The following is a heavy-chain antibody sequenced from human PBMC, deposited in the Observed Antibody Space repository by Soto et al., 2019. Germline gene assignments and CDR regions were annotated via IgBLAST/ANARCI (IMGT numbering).Heavy chain of an antibody. V-gene: IGHV3-11*01. D-gene: IGHD2-8*01. CDR2: ISSRSSTI. CDR3: ASGTNGAFFVY. J-gene: IGHJ4*02. Sequence: QVPLVESGGGLVKPGGSLRLFCAASGFTFSDYYMSWIRQAPGKGLEWVSYISSRSSTIFYADSVKGRFTISRDNVKNSLYLQMNSLRAEDTAVYYCASGTNGAFFVYWGQGILVTVSS. CDR1: GFTFSDYY.